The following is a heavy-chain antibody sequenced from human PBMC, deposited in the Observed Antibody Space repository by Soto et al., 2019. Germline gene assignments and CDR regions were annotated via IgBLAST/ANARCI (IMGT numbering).Heavy chain of an antibody. CDR1: GDSMRKYY. Sequence: QVQLQESGPGLVKPSETLSLTCNVSGDSMRKYYWSWVRQPAGKGLEWIGRIWTSGSTNYNPSLKSRVTMSIDTSNKHFSLDLKSVTAADTAVYYCARTVGAAYYFDFWGQGVLVTVSS. V-gene: IGHV4-4*07. D-gene: IGHD3-16*01. CDR3: ARTVGAAYYFDF. J-gene: IGHJ4*02. CDR2: IWTSGST.